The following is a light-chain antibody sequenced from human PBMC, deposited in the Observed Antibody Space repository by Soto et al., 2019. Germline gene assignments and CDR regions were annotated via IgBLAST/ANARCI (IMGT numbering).Light chain of an antibody. V-gene: IGLV1-47*02. J-gene: IGLJ3*02. CDR2: SNN. CDR1: SSNIGSNY. CDR3: ASWVDTLSIWV. Sequence: QSVLTQPHSASGTPGQRVTISCSGSSSNIGSNYVFWYQQLPGTAPKLLVYSNNQRPSGVPDRFSGSKSGTSASLAISGLRSEDEADYYCASWVDTLSIWVFAGGTKLTVL.